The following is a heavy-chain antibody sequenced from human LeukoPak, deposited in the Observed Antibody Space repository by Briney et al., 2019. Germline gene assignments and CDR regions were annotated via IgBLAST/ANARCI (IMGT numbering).Heavy chain of an antibody. CDR2: ISAYNGNT. CDR3: ARAYRWTLIDY. D-gene: IGHD4-23*01. CDR1: GYTFTSYG. Sequence: GASVKVSCKASGYTFTSYGISWVRQAPGQGLEWMGWISAYNGNTHYAQKFQGRVTMTTDTSTDIAYMDLRSLRSDDTAVYYCARAYRWTLIDYWGQGTLVTVSS. V-gene: IGHV1-18*04. J-gene: IGHJ4*02.